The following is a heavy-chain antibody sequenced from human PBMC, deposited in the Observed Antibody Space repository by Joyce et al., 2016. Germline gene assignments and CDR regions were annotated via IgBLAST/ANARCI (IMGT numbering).Heavy chain of an antibody. J-gene: IGHJ5*02. Sequence: QVTLKESGPTLVTPTQTLTLTCSFSGFSLSTAGVGVAWFRQPPGQALEWLAVVYWHDEKLYRTSLKNRLTITKDTSKNQVVLTMTNVDPVDTASYYCARRAAWDTARFDPWGQGTLVIVSS. CDR2: VYWHDEK. CDR3: ARRAAWDTARFDP. D-gene: IGHD5-18*01. CDR1: GFSLSTAGVG. V-gene: IGHV2-5*01.